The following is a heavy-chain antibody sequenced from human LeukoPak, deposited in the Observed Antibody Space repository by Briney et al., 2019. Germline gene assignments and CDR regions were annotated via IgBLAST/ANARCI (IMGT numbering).Heavy chain of an antibody. V-gene: IGHV3-43D*04. D-gene: IGHD3-16*01. CDR1: GFTFDDYA. CDR3: AATYYDYVWGSLDY. Sequence: GGSLRPSCAASGFTFDDYAMHWVRQAPGKGLEWVSLISWDGGSTYYADSVKGRFTISRDNSKNSLYLQMNSLRAEDTALYYCAATYYDYVWGSLDYWGQGTLVTVSS. CDR2: ISWDGGST. J-gene: IGHJ4*02.